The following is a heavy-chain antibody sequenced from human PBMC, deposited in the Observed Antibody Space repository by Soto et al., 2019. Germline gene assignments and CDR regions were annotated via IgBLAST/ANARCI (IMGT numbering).Heavy chain of an antibody. D-gene: IGHD3-10*01. J-gene: IGHJ3*02. V-gene: IGHV4-59*01. CDR3: ARVWGGAFDI. CDR2: IYYSGST. Sequence: QVQLQESGPGLVKPWETLSLTCTVSSGSISSYYWSWIRQPPGKGLEWIGYIYYSGSTNYNPSLKSRVTISVDTSKNQFSLKLSSVTAADTAVYYCARVWGGAFDIWGQGTMVTVSS. CDR1: SGSISSYY.